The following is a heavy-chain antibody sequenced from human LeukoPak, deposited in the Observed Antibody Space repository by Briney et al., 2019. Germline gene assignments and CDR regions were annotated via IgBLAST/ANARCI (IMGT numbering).Heavy chain of an antibody. J-gene: IGHJ6*03. CDR1: GGTFSSYA. V-gene: IGHV1-69*13. D-gene: IGHD2-2*01. CDR2: IIPIFGTA. CDR3: ARYSPYCGSTSCRYYYYYMDV. Sequence: GASVKVSCKASGGTFSSYAISWVRQAPGQGLECMGGIIPIFGTANYAQKFQGRVTITADESTSTAYMELSSLRSEDTAVYYCARYSPYCGSTSCRYYYYYMDVWGKGTTVTISS.